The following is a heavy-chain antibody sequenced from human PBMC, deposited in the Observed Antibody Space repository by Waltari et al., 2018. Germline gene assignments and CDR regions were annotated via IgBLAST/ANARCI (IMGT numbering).Heavy chain of an antibody. CDR2: IYYSGST. J-gene: IGHJ4*02. D-gene: IGHD3-10*01. CDR1: GGPISSGGYY. Sequence: QVQLQESGPGLVKPSQTLSLTCTVSGGPISSGGYYWSWIRPHPGTGMAWIGYIYYSGSTYYNPSLKSRVTISVDTSKNQFSLKLSSVTAADTAVYYCARAKYYGSGSPYFDYWGQGTLVTVSS. CDR3: ARAKYYGSGSPYFDY. V-gene: IGHV4-31*03.